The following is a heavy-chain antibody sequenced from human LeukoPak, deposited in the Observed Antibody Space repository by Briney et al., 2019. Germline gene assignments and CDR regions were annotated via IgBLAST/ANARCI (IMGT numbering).Heavy chain of an antibody. J-gene: IGHJ4*02. CDR1: GFTFSSYG. CDR3: AKILQWRVAGTQPPYFDY. V-gene: IGHV3-30*02. Sequence: GGSLRLSCAASGFTFSSYGMHWVRQAPGKGLEWVAVIWYDGSNKYYADSVKGRFTISRDNSKNMLYLQMNSLRAEDTAVYYCAKILQWRVAGTQPPYFDYWGQGTLVTVSS. CDR2: IWYDGSNK. D-gene: IGHD6-19*01.